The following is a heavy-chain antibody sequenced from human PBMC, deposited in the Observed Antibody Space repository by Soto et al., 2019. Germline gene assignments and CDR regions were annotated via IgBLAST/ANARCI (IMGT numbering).Heavy chain of an antibody. CDR1: GGTFSSYA. J-gene: IGHJ6*02. CDR3: AGDRRWSGYPPYYYYYGMDV. Sequence: ASVKVSCKASGGTFSSYAISWVRQAPGQGLEWMGGIIPIFGTANYAQKFQGRVTITADKSTSTAYMELSSLRSEDTAVYYCAGDRRWSGYPPYYYYYGMDVWGQGTTVTVSS. V-gene: IGHV1-69*06. D-gene: IGHD3-3*01. CDR2: IIPIFGTA.